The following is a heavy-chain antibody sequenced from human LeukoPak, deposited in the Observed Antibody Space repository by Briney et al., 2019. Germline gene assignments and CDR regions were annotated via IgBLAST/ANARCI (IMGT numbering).Heavy chain of an antibody. J-gene: IGHJ4*02. Sequence: GASVKVSCKASGYTFTSYGISWVRQAPGQGLELMGWISAYNGNTNYAQKLQGRVTMTTDTSTSTAYMELRSLRSDDTAVYYCARALRLYCSGGSCPLGYWGQGTLVTVSS. CDR3: ARALRLYCSGGSCPLGY. D-gene: IGHD2-15*01. V-gene: IGHV1-18*04. CDR1: GYTFTSYG. CDR2: ISAYNGNT.